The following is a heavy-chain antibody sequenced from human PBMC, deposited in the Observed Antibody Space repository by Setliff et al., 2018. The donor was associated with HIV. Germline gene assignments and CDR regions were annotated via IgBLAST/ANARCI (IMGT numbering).Heavy chain of an antibody. J-gene: IGHJ4*02. D-gene: IGHD5-18*01. Sequence: SETLSLTCTVSGGSISSGGYYWSWIRQHPGKGLEWIGYIYYSGSTHYNPSLKSRFTISVDTSKNHFSLKLSSVTAADTAVYYCASGEYSYGYRFDYWGQGTLVTVSS. CDR1: GGSISSGGYY. CDR2: IYYSGST. V-gene: IGHV4-31*03. CDR3: ASGEYSYGYRFDY.